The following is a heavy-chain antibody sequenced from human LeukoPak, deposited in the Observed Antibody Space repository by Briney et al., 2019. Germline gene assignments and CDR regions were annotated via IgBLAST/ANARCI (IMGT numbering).Heavy chain of an antibody. CDR2: IYSGGST. V-gene: IGHV3-53*01. CDR3: AKTRSTWYYFDY. Sequence: GGSLRLSCAASGFTVSSNYMSWVRQAPGKGLEWVSVIYSGGSTYYADSVKGRFTISRDNSKNTLYLQMNSLRAEDTAVYYCAKTRSTWYYFDYWGQGTLVTVSS. J-gene: IGHJ4*02. D-gene: IGHD6-13*01. CDR1: GFTVSSNY.